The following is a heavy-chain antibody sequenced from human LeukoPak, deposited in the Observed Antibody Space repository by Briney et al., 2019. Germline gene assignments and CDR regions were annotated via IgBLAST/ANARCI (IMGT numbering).Heavy chain of an antibody. V-gene: IGHV1-69*13. J-gene: IGHJ6*03. Sequence: VASVKVSCKASGGTFSSYAISWVRQAPGQGLEWMGGIIPIFGTANYAQKFQGRVTITADESTSTAYMELSSLRSEDTAVYYCARTPRGDCDFWSGYYQNYYYYYMDVWGKGTTVTVSS. CDR2: IIPIFGTA. CDR3: ARTPRGDCDFWSGYYQNYYYYYMDV. D-gene: IGHD3-3*01. CDR1: GGTFSSYA.